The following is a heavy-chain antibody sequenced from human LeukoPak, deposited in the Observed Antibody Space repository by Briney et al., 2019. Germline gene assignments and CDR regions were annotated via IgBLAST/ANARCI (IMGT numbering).Heavy chain of an antibody. D-gene: IGHD2-15*01. CDR3: ARVRYDCSGGSCHPRPYYYYYYGMDV. CDR1: GGSFSGYY. CDR2: INHSGST. Sequence: PSETLSLTCAVYGGSFSGYYWSWIRQPPGKGLEWIGEINHSGSTNYNPSLKSRVTISVDTSKNQFSLKLSSVTAADTAVYYCARVRYDCSGGSCHPRPYYYYYYGMDVWGQGTTVTVSS. J-gene: IGHJ6*02. V-gene: IGHV4-34*01.